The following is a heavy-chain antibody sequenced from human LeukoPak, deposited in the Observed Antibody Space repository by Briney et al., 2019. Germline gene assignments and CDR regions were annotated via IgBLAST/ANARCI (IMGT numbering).Heavy chain of an antibody. CDR3: ARATSGRFDS. J-gene: IGHJ4*02. D-gene: IGHD3-10*01. Sequence: SQTLSLTCALSGDIFSSHYVTWNWVRQSPSRGLEWLVRTYYRSKWSNDYAASLKSRITINPDTSKNQFSLQLNSMPPEDTAGYYCARATSGRFDSWGQGTLVTVSS. CDR1: GDIFSSHYVT. CDR2: TYYRSKWSN. V-gene: IGHV6-1*01.